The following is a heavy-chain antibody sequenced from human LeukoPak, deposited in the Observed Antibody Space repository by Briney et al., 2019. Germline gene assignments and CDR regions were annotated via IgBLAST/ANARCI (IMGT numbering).Heavy chain of an antibody. Sequence: SETPSLTCTVSGGSISSSSYYWSWIRQPPGKGLEWIGEINHSGSTNYNPSLKSRVTISVDTSKNQFSLKLSSVTAADTAVYYCARVPHDSSGYNYWGQGTLVTVSS. CDR3: ARVPHDSSGYNY. CDR1: GGSISSSSYY. D-gene: IGHD3-22*01. V-gene: IGHV4-39*07. CDR2: INHSGST. J-gene: IGHJ4*02.